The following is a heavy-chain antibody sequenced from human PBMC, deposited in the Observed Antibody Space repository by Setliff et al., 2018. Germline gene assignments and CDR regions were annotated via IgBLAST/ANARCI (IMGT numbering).Heavy chain of an antibody. V-gene: IGHV3-48*01. J-gene: IGHJ4*02. D-gene: IGHD6-19*01. Sequence: ETLSLSCAASGFTFSTYAMNWLRQAPGKGLEWVSYISSSSGLIYYADSVKGRFTISRDNSKNTLYLQMNSLRAEDTAAYYCAKNHLAGTPHVYFDYWGQGTLVTVSS. CDR2: ISSSSGLI. CDR3: AKNHLAGTPHVYFDY. CDR1: GFTFSTYA.